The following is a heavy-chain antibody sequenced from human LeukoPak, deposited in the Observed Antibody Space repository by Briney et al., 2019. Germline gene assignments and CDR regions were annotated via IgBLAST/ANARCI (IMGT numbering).Heavy chain of an antibody. CDR1: GYSFTSYW. Sequence: GESLKISCKGSGYSFTSYWIGWVRQMPGKGLEWMGIIYPGDSDTRYSPSFQGQVTISADKSISTAYLQWSSLKASDTAMYYCARRSYCSSTSCSNYYYYYMDVWGKGTTVTVSS. CDR2: IYPGDSDT. J-gene: IGHJ6*03. CDR3: ARRSYCSSTSCSNYYYYYMDV. D-gene: IGHD2-2*01. V-gene: IGHV5-51*01.